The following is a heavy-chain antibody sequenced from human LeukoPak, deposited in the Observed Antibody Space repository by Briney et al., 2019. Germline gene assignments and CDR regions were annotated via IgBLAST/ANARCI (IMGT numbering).Heavy chain of an antibody. D-gene: IGHD3-3*01. Sequence: PGGSLRLSCAASGSTFSSYAMSWVRQAPGKGLEWVSAIRGSGGSTYYADSVKGRFTISRDNSKNTLYLQMNSLRAEDTAVYYCAKGTRDFWSGYYTLDYWGQGTLVTVSS. CDR1: GSTFSSYA. V-gene: IGHV3-23*01. J-gene: IGHJ4*02. CDR2: IRGSGGST. CDR3: AKGTRDFWSGYYTLDY.